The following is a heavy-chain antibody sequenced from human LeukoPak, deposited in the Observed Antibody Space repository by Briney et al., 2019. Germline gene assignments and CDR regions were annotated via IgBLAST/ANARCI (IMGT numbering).Heavy chain of an antibody. CDR1: GGSFSGYY. CDR2: INHSGGT. Sequence: PSETLSPTCAVYGGSFSGYYWSWIRQPPGKGLEWIGEINHSGGTNYNPSLKSRVTISVDTSKNQFSLKLSSVTAADTAVYYCARSPYGSGSYYPYYYYYYMDVWGKGTTVTVSS. D-gene: IGHD3-10*01. CDR3: ARSPYGSGSYYPYYYYYYMDV. V-gene: IGHV4-34*01. J-gene: IGHJ6*03.